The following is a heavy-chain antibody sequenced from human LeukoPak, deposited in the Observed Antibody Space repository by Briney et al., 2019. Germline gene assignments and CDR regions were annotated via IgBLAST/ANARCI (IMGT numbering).Heavy chain of an antibody. CDR3: ARVGSGGSFLFDY. CDR2: IYFTGAA. J-gene: IGHJ4*02. Sequence: IPSETLSLTCTVSIGSINNGDYYWSWIRQSPGKGLEWIGYIYFTGAAYYNPSLKSRVTISVDTSKNQFSLKLSSVTAADTAVYYCARVGSGGSFLFDYWGQGTLVTVSS. D-gene: IGHD2-15*01. V-gene: IGHV4-30-4*01. CDR1: IGSINNGDYY.